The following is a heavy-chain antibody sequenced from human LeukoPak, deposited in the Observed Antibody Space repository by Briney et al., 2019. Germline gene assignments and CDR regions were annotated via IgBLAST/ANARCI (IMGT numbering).Heavy chain of an antibody. CDR1: GFTFSSYW. CDR2: IKQDGSEK. D-gene: IGHD1-26*01. CDR3: ARGAPWVYDAFDI. J-gene: IGHJ3*02. Sequence: GGSLRLSCAASGFTFSSYWMSWVRQAPGKGLEWVANIKQDGSEKYYVDSVKGRFTISGDNAKNSLYLQMNSLRAEDTAVYYCARGAPWVYDAFDIWGQGTMVTVSS. V-gene: IGHV3-7*01.